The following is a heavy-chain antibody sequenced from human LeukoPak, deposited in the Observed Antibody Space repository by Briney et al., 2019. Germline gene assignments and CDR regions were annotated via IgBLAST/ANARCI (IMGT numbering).Heavy chain of an antibody. Sequence: GGSLRLSCAASGFTVSTNYMTWVRQAPGKGLDWVSVIYSGGSTYYADSVKGRFSISRDNSKNSLYLEMNSLRTEDAAMYYCAKESGKFDYWGQGTLVAVSS. CDR2: IYSGGST. J-gene: IGHJ4*02. V-gene: IGHV3-53*05. CDR3: AKESGKFDY. CDR1: GFTVSTNY.